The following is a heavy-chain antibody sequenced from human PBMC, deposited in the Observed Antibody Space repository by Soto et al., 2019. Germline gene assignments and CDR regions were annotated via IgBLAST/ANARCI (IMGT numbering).Heavy chain of an antibody. D-gene: IGHD6-13*01. CDR3: ARRGYSSSWYYYYFYGMDV. CDR2: MNPNSGNT. Sequence: QVQLVQSGAEVKKPGASVKVSYKASGYSFTSYDINWVRQATGQGLEWMGWMNPNSGNTGYAQKSQGRVTMTRNTSISTAYMELSSLRSEDTAVYYCARRGYSSSWYYYYFYGMDVWGQGTTVNVAS. V-gene: IGHV1-8*01. CDR1: GYSFTSYD. J-gene: IGHJ6*02.